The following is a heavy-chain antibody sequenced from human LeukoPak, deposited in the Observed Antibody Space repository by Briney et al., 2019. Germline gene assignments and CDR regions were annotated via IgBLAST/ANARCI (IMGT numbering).Heavy chain of an antibody. CDR2: IIPLFGAP. D-gene: IGHD6-6*01. Sequence: SVKVSCKASGGSISSHAVCWVRQAPGQGLEWVGGIIPLFGAPNYAQKFQGRVTISTDESTNTAYMELRSLTSEDTAFYFCTRGMEARHIHYWGQGTLVTVSS. CDR3: TRGMEARHIHY. J-gene: IGHJ4*02. CDR1: GGSISSHA. V-gene: IGHV1-69*05.